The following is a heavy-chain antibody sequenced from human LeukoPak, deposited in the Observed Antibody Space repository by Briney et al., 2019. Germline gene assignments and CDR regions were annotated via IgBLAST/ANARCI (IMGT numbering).Heavy chain of an antibody. Sequence: GGSLRLSCAASGFTFSSHDMSWVGHAPGKGLEWVSGISGSGGSTYSEASGKGRFTAPRDNSKNMMYLQVNSLRAEDTAVYYCAHLGYDILTGYYNWGQGTLVFVSS. D-gene: IGHD3-9*01. J-gene: IGHJ4*02. CDR1: GFTFSSHD. CDR3: AHLGYDILTGYYN. CDR2: ISGSGGST. V-gene: IGHV3-23*01.